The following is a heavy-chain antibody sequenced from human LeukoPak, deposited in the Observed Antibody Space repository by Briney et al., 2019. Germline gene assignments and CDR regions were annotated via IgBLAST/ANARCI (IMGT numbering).Heavy chain of an antibody. CDR2: MNEDGSVK. D-gene: IGHD3-16*01. V-gene: IGHV3-7*04. Sequence: GGSLRLSCAAYGFTFSSYWMAWVRQAPGKGLEGVANMNEDGSVKNYVVSVKGRFTVSRDNAKSSLYLQMDSLRAEDTAVYYCAVDGGYNRFDPWGQGTLVTVPS. CDR1: GFTFSSYW. J-gene: IGHJ5*02. CDR3: AVDGGYNRFDP.